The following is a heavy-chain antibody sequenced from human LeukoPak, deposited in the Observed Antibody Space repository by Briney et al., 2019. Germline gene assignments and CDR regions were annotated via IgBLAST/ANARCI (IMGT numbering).Heavy chain of an antibody. CDR3: ARDAQRGFDYSNSLQY. D-gene: IGHD4-11*01. V-gene: IGHV3-33*01. CDR1: GFTFNHYG. Sequence: GGSLRLSCAAAGFTFNHYGMHWVRQAPGKGLEWVSVIWSDGTNKYYAASVKGRFTISRDDFDKTVYLQMSSLRPDDTGVYYCARDAQRGFDYSNSLQYWGQGTPVTVSS. J-gene: IGHJ4*02. CDR2: IWSDGTNK.